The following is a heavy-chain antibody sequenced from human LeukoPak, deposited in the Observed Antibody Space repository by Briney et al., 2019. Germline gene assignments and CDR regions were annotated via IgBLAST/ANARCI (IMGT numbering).Heavy chain of an antibody. CDR1: GGSFSGYY. Sequence: SETLSLTCAVYGGSFSGYYWSWIRQPPGKGLEWIGEINHSGSTNYNPSLKSRVTISVDTSKNQFSLKLSPVTAADTAVYYCARGAARWLQAHFDYWGQGTLVTVSS. CDR2: INHSGST. J-gene: IGHJ4*02. V-gene: IGHV4-34*01. CDR3: ARGAARWLQAHFDY. D-gene: IGHD5-24*01.